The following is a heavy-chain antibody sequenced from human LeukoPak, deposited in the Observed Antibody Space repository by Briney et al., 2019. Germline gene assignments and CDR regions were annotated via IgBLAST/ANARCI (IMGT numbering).Heavy chain of an antibody. D-gene: IGHD3-22*01. V-gene: IGHV4-34*01. CDR2: VNHSGST. CDR1: GGSFSGYC. Sequence: KPSETPSLTCAVYGGSFSGYCWRWIRQPPGKGLEWIGDVNHSGSTNYNPSLKSRVTISVDASKHQFFLKLSSVTAADTAVYYCARVPTYYYDSSGHHGPIDFWGQGTLVTVSS. J-gene: IGHJ4*02. CDR3: ARVPTYYYDSSGHHGPIDF.